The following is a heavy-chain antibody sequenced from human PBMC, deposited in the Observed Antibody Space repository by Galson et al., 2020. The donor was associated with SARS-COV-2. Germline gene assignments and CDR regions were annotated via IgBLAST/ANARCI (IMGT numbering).Heavy chain of an antibody. Sequence: ASVKVSCKASGYNFTDYYIHWVRQAPGQGLEWMGWINPKSGGTNYAQKFEGRVNMTRDTSITTAYMELSRLRADDTAVYYCARLSDYDVLTGYIVDVWGQGTMVTVSS. D-gene: IGHD3-9*01. CDR2: INPKSGGT. CDR3: ARLSDYDVLTGYIVDV. CDR1: GYNFTDYY. J-gene: IGHJ6*02. V-gene: IGHV1-2*02.